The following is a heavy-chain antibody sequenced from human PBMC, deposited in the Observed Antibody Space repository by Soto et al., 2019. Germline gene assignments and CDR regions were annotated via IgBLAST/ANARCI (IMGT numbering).Heavy chain of an antibody. D-gene: IGHD6-19*01. Sequence: SETLSLTCTISGGSISSYYWSWIRQPPGKGLEWIGYIYYGGSTNYNPSLESRLTISVDTSKNQFSLKVNSVTAADTAVYYCARKGGSGWLFDSWGQGILVTVSS. CDR2: IYYGGST. V-gene: IGHV4-59*01. CDR1: GGSISSYY. CDR3: ARKGGSGWLFDS. J-gene: IGHJ4*02.